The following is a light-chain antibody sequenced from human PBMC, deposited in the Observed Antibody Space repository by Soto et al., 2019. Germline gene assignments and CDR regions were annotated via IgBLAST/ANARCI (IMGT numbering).Light chain of an antibody. J-gene: IGKJ4*01. CDR2: DAS. V-gene: IGKV3-20*01. CDR1: QSVRSNY. CDR3: QQYGSSPLT. Sequence: EIVLTQSPDTRSLSPGERATLSCRASQSVRSNYLAWYQQKPGQAPRFLIYDASSRATGIPDRFSGSGSGTDFTLTISRLEPEDFAVYYCQQYGSSPLTFGGGTKV.